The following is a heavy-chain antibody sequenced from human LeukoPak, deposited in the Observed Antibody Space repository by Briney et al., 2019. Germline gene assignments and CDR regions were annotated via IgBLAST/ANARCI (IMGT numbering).Heavy chain of an antibody. CDR1: GYTFTSYG. J-gene: IGHJ4*02. Sequence: ASVKVSCKASGYTFTSYGISWVRQAPGQGLEWMGWINPNSGGTNYAQKFQGRVTMTRDTSISTAYMELSRLRSDDTAVYYCAREEVRRPTPGLNYYDSSGPLGFDYWGQGTLVTVSS. CDR2: INPNSGGT. CDR3: AREEVRRPTPGLNYYDSSGPLGFDY. V-gene: IGHV1-2*02. D-gene: IGHD3-22*01.